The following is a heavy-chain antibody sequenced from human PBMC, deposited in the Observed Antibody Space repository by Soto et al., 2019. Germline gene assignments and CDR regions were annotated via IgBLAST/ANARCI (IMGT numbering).Heavy chain of an antibody. CDR1: GYTFTGYY. CDR2: INPNSGDT. J-gene: IGHJ6*02. V-gene: IGHV1-2*02. CDR3: AKGGAIVAAGTRVYLYNAMDV. Sequence: AVSVKVSCKASGYTFTGYYVHWVRQAPGQGLEWMGWINPNSGDTYLAQRFQGRVTMNRDTSIGTAYMELRGLTSDDTAEYYCAKGGAIVAAGTRVYLYNAMDVWGQGTTVTVSS. D-gene: IGHD1-26*01.